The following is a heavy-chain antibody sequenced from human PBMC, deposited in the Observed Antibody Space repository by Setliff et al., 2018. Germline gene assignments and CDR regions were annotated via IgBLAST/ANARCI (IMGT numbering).Heavy chain of an antibody. CDR1: NGSVSTTSHY. CDR2: VYYSGYT. J-gene: IGHJ5*02. V-gene: IGHV4-39*07. CDR3: ARDNTILGATDH. D-gene: IGHD1-26*01. Sequence: SETLSLTCTVSNGSVSTTSHYWGWVRQPPGKGLEWIGSVYYSGYTYYSPSLESRVAISVDTSKNQFSLRLTSLTAADTAVYFCARDNTILGATDHWGQGTLVTVSS.